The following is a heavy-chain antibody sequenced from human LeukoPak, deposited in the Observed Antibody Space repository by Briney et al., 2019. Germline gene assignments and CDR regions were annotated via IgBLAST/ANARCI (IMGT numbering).Heavy chain of an antibody. V-gene: IGHV1-18*01. Sequence: GASVKVSYKASGYIFTNYGINWVRQAPGQGLKWMGWISAYNGNTKYTQKLQDRVTMTTDTSTSTAYMELKTLRSDDTAVYFCARAGYSRFVDDLDYWGQGTLVTVSS. D-gene: IGHD1-26*01. CDR1: GYIFTNYG. J-gene: IGHJ4*02. CDR3: ARAGYSRFVDDLDY. CDR2: ISAYNGNT.